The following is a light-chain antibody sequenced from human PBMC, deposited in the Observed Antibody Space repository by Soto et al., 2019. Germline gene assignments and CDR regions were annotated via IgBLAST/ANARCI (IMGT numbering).Light chain of an antibody. CDR1: SSDVGGYDL. CDR2: EGS. CDR3: CAYLSSNTLL. J-gene: IGLJ3*02. Sequence: QSALTQPASVSGSPGQSITISCTGTSSDVGGYDLVSWYQQHPGKAPKLIIYEGSKRPSGISNRFSGSKSGNTASLIISGLQGDDEGDYYCCAYLSSNTLLFGRGTKVTVL. V-gene: IGLV2-23*01.